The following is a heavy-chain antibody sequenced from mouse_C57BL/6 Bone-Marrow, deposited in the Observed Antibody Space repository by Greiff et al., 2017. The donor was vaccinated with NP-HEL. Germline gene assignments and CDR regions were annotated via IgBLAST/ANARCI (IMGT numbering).Heavy chain of an antibody. CDR3: ARSLYYSNYDWYFDV. J-gene: IGHJ1*03. V-gene: IGHV1-42*01. CDR2: INPSTGGT. Sequence: VQLQQSGPELVKPGASVKISCKASGYSFTGYYMNWVKQSPEKSLEWIGEINPSTGGTTYNQKFKAKATLTVDKSSSTAYMQLKSLTSEDSAVYYCARSLYYSNYDWYFDVWGTGTTVTVSS. D-gene: IGHD2-5*01. CDR1: GYSFTGYY.